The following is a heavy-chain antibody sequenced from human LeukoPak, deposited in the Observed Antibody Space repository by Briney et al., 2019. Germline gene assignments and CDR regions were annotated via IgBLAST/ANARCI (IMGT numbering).Heavy chain of an antibody. V-gene: IGHV3-23*01. J-gene: IGHJ4*02. CDR3: AKWLGGWFLSSMYYFDY. CDR2: ISGSGGST. D-gene: IGHD3-10*01. Sequence: GGSLRLSRAASGFTFSSYAMSWVRQAPGKGLEWVSAISGSGGSTYYADSVKGRFTISRDNSKNTLYLQMNSLRAEDTAVYYCAKWLGGWFLSSMYYFDYWGQGTLVTVSS. CDR1: GFTFSSYA.